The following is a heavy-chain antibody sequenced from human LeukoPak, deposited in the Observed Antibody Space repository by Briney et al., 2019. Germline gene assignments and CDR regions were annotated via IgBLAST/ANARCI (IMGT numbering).Heavy chain of an antibody. V-gene: IGHV4-34*01. J-gene: IGHJ4*02. D-gene: IGHD2-21*01. CDR1: GGSFSGYY. CDR2: INHSGST. CDR3: ARGFRRVRPSYPPYYFDY. Sequence: PSETLSLTCAVYGGSFSGYYWSWIRQPPGKGLEWIGEINHSGSTNYNPSLKSRVTISVDTSKNQFSLKLSSVTAADTAVYYCARGFRRVRPSYPPYYFDYWGQGTLVTVSS.